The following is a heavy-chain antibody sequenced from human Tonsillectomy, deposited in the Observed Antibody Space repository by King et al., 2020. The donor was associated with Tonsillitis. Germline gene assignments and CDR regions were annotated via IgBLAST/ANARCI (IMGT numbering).Heavy chain of an antibody. CDR2: IYYSGST. V-gene: IGHV4-59*01. CDR3: ARGHNWGRDAFDI. Sequence: QVQLQESGPGLVKPSETLSLTCNVSGGSISSYYWSWIRQSPGKGLEWIGYIYYSGSTNYNPSLKSRVTISVDTSKHQFTLNLSSVTAADTAVYYCARGHNWGRDAFDIGGQGTVDTVSS. CDR1: GGSISSYY. D-gene: IGHD7-27*01. J-gene: IGHJ3*02.